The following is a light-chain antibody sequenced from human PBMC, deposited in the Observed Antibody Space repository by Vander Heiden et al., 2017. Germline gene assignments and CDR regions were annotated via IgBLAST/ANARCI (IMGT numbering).Light chain of an antibody. CDR1: SSDVGGYNY. V-gene: IGLV2-14*03. CDR2: DVS. J-gene: IGLJ2*01. CDR3: SSYTSSSTHVV. Sequence: QSALTQPASVSGSPGQSITISCTGTSSDVGGYNYVSWYQHHPGKAPKLMIYDVSNRPSGVSNRFSGSKSGNTASLTISGLQAEAEADYYCSSYTSSSTHVVFGGGTKLTVL.